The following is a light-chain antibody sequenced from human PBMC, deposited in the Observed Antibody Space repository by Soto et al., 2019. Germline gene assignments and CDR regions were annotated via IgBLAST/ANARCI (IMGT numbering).Light chain of an antibody. CDR1: QSISGTY. CDR3: QQYGGSPLFG. Sequence: EIVLTQSPGILSLSPGERATLSCRASQSISGTYLAWYQQRPGQPPRLLIYGTSNRATGIPDRFSGSGSATVYTLTIRRLETEDFAVYYCQQYGGSPLFGFSPGNKVDIK. J-gene: IGKJ3*01. V-gene: IGKV3-20*01. CDR2: GTS.